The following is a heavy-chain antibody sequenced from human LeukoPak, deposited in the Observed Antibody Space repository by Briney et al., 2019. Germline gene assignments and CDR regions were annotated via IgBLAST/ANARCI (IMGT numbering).Heavy chain of an antibody. CDR3: AREYYGSGSYYNVGY. V-gene: IGHV3-20*04. Sequence: GGSLRLSCAASGFTFDDYGMSWVCQVPGKGLEWVSGINWNGGRTGYADSVKGRFTISRDNAKKSLYVQMNSLRAEDTALYYCAREYYGSGSYYNVGYWGQGTLVTVSS. CDR2: INWNGGRT. J-gene: IGHJ4*02. D-gene: IGHD3-10*01. CDR1: GFTFDDYG.